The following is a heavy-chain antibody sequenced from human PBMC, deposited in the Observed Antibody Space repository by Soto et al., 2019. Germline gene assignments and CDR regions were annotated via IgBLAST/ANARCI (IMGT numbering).Heavy chain of an antibody. CDR1: VFTCSSYS. CDR3: AREIHGYSSGWYYYYYGMDV. V-gene: IGHV3-21*01. CDR2: ISSSSSYI. J-gene: IGHJ6*02. D-gene: IGHD6-19*01. Sequence: WWSLRLSCSASVFTCSSYSMNWFRQAPGKGLEWVSSISSSSSYIYYADSVKGRFTISRDNAKNSLYLQMNSLRAEDTAVYYCAREIHGYSSGWYYYYYGMDVWGQGTTVTVSS.